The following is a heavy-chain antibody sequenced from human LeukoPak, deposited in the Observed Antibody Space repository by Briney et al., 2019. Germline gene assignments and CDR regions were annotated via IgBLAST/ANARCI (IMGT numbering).Heavy chain of an antibody. CDR3: AKSRPPTV. CDR2: IYYTGST. J-gene: IGHJ4*02. V-gene: IGHV4-31*03. Sequence: PSESLSLTCTVSGGSISRGGYYWSWIRQHPGKGLEGIGYIYYTGSTYYNPSLKSRVTISVDTSKNQFSLKLSSVTAAHTAAYYCAKSRPPTVWGQGTLVTVSS. CDR1: GGSISRGGYY.